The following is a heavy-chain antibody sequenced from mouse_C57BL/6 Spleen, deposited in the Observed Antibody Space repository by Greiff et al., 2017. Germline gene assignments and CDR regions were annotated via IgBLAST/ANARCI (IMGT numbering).Heavy chain of an antibody. V-gene: IGHV1-53*01. CDR1: GYTFTSYW. CDR2: INPSNGGT. D-gene: IGHD1-1*01. CDR3: ARGGGITTVVDLLDY. Sequence: QVQLQQSGTELVKPGASVKLSCKASGYTFTSYWMHWVKQRPGQGLEWIGNINPSNGGTNYNEKFKSKATLTVDKSSSTAYMQLSSLTSEDSAVYYCARGGGITTVVDLLDYWGQGTTLTVSS. J-gene: IGHJ2*01.